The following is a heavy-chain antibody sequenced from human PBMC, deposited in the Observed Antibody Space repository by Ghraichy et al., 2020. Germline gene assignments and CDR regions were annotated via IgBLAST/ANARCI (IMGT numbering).Heavy chain of an antibody. Sequence: SVKVSCKASGGSFNNYAITWVRQAPGQGLEWLGRIIPMLGITNYAQKFQGTVTITADKSTTIAHMELSSLTSEDTAVYFCAREHIRSYNYGTQNYYHGMDVWGQGTSVTVSS. CDR1: GGSFNNYA. CDR3: AREHIRSYNYGTQNYYHGMDV. D-gene: IGHD5-18*01. V-gene: IGHV1-69*04. J-gene: IGHJ6*02. CDR2: IIPMLGIT.